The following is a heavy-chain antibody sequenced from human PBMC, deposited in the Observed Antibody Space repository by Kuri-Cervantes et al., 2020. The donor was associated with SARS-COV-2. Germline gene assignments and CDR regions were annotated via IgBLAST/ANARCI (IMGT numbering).Heavy chain of an antibody. CDR3: AKPATVTTRYWFDP. CDR1: GFTFSSYN. J-gene: IGHJ5*02. V-gene: IGHV3-21*04. CDR2: INTDGSHK. Sequence: GGSLRLSCAASGFTFSSYNMLWVRQAPGKGLGWVSSINTDGSHKNYADSVKGRFTISRDNAKNSLYLQMNSLRAEDTAVYYCAKPATVTTRYWFDPWGQGTLVTVSS. D-gene: IGHD4-11*01.